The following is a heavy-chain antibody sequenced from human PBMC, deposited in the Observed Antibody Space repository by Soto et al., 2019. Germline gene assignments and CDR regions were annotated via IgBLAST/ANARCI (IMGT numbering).Heavy chain of an antibody. D-gene: IGHD3-9*01. Sequence: EVDLVESGGGLAQPGRSLRLSCVASGFTFDDHGMHWVRQIPGMCLEWVSGISWNSGSIGYAESVKGRFTIFRDNAKNSLYLEMNSLRQEDTALYYCVRDTSSGWHLKDHWGQGVKVSVSS. V-gene: IGHV3-9*01. CDR3: VRDTSSGWHLKDH. CDR1: GFTFDDHG. J-gene: IGHJ4*02. CDR2: ISWNSGSI.